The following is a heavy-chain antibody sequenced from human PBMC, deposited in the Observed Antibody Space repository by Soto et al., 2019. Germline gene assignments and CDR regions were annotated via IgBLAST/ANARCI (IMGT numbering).Heavy chain of an antibody. CDR1: GFTFSSYA. CDR2: ISGSGGST. CDR3: AKILYSGSYYPLNYFDY. V-gene: IGHV3-23*01. J-gene: IGHJ4*02. D-gene: IGHD1-26*01. Sequence: PGGSLRLSCAASGFTFSSYAMSWVRQAPGKGLEWVSAISGSGGSTYYADSVKGRFTISRDNSKNTLYLQMNSLRAEDTAVYYCAKILYSGSYYPLNYFDYWGQGTLVTVSS.